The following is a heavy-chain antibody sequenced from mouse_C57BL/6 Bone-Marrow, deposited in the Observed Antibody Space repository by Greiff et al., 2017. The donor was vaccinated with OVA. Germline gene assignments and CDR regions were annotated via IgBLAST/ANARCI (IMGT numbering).Heavy chain of an antibody. CDR3: TTWGLLRYCYAMDY. Sequence: VQLQQSGAELVRPGASVKLSCTASGFNIKDDYMHWVKQRPERGLEWIGWIDPENGDTEYASKFQGKATITADTSSNTAYLQVSSLTSEDTAVYDCTTWGLLRYCYAMDYWGQGTSVTVSS. J-gene: IGHJ4*01. D-gene: IGHD1-1*01. CDR1: GFNIKDDY. V-gene: IGHV14-4*01. CDR2: IDPENGDT.